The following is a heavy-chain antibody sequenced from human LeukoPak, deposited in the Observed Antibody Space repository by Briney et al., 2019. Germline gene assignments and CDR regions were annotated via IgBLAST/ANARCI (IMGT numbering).Heavy chain of an antibody. J-gene: IGHJ4*02. CDR2: ISDSGST. V-gene: IGHV4-59*11. D-gene: IGHD3-22*01. Sequence: SETLSLTCVVSGGSLSTHHWSWIRQSPGRGLEWIGYISDSGSTNYNPSLKSRVTISVDTSKNQFSLMLSSVTAADTAVYYCARGYDSSAYYPFNYWGQGALVTVSS. CDR1: GGSLSTHH. CDR3: ARGYDSSAYYPFNY.